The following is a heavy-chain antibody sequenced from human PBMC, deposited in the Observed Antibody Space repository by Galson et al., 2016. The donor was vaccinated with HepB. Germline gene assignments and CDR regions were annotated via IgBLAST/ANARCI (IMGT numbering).Heavy chain of an antibody. D-gene: IGHD5-18*01. Sequence: PALVKPTQTLTLTCTFSGFSLNTTGMCVSWIRQPPGKALEWLALIDWDDDKYYSTSLKTRLTISKDTSKNQVVLTLTNMDPVDTATYYCARMPYTYAYRNTYYYGMDVWGQGTTVTVSS. V-gene: IGHV2-70*01. J-gene: IGHJ6*02. CDR2: IDWDDDK. CDR3: ARMPYTYAYRNTYYYGMDV. CDR1: GFSLNTTGMC.